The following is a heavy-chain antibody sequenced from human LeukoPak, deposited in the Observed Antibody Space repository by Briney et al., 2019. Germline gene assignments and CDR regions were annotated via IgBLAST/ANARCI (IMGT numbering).Heavy chain of an antibody. Sequence: SETLSLTCTVSGGSISSYYWSWIRQPPGKGLEWIGYIYYSGSTNYNPSLKSRVTISVDTSKNQFSLKLSSVTAADTAVYYCASSTVYYYDSSDYDAFDIWGQGTVVTVSS. CDR3: ASSTVYYYDSSDYDAFDI. CDR2: IYYSGST. V-gene: IGHV4-59*08. J-gene: IGHJ3*02. CDR1: GGSISSYY. D-gene: IGHD3-22*01.